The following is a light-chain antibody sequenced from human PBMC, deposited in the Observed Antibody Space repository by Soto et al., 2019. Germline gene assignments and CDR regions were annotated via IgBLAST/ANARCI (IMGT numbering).Light chain of an antibody. CDR2: EGG. Sequence: QSVLTQPASVSGSPGQSITISCTGTSSDVGNYNLVSWYQQYPGKAPKLMIYEGGKRPSGVSNRFSGSKSGNTASLTISGLQAEDEADYYCCSFALRSTVIFGGGTKFTVL. CDR1: SSDVGNYNL. V-gene: IGLV2-23*01. J-gene: IGLJ2*01. CDR3: CSFALRSTVI.